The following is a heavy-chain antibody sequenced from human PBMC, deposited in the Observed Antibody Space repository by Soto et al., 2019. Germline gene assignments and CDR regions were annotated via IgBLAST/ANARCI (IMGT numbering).Heavy chain of an antibody. CDR3: AREGSHSAYNFAIGIQLWSFDR. V-gene: IGHV4-31*03. J-gene: IGHJ5*02. CDR2: IYKSATT. D-gene: IGHD1-1*01. Sequence: PSETLSLTCSVSGDSISTVDYFWAWIRQPPGQALEYIGYIYKSATTYYNPSFESRVAISLDTSKSQISLNLTSVTDADMAVYYCAREGSHSAYNFAIGIQLWSFDRWGQGLPVTVSS. CDR1: GDSISTVDYF.